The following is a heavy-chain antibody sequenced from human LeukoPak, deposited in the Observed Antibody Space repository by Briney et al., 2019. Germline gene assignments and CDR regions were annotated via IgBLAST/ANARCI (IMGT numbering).Heavy chain of an antibody. Sequence: AASVKVSCKASGGTFSSYAISWVRQAPGQGLEWMGRIIPIFGTANYAQKFQGRVTITTDESTCTAYMELSSLRSEDTAVYYCARSYGSGSYYTNWFDPWGQGTLVTVSS. CDR1: GGTFSSYA. D-gene: IGHD3-10*01. V-gene: IGHV1-69*05. CDR3: ARSYGSGSYYTNWFDP. J-gene: IGHJ5*02. CDR2: IIPIFGTA.